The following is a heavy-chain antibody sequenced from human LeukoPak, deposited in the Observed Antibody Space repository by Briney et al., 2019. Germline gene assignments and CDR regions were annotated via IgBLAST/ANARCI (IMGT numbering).Heavy chain of an antibody. CDR1: GGSISSYY. J-gene: IGHJ3*02. V-gene: IGHV4-59*01. CDR2: IYYSGST. Sequence: SETLSLTCTVSGGSISSYYWSWIRQSPGKGVEWIGYIYYSGSTNYNPSLKSRVTISVDTSKNQFSLKLSSVTTADTAVYYCARLHRGEEAFDIWGQGTMVTVSS. CDR3: ARLHRGEEAFDI.